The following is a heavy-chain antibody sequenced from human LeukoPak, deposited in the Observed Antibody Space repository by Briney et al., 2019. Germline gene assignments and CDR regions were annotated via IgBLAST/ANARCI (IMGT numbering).Heavy chain of an antibody. D-gene: IGHD2-2*01. CDR2: IYYSGST. Sequence: SETLSLTCTVSGGSISSYYWSWVRQPPGKGLEWIGYIYYSGSTNYNPSLKSRVTISVDTSKNQFSLKLSSVTAADTAVYYCARDRGYCSSTSCCSSRDFVSWGQGTQVTVSS. CDR1: GGSISSYY. J-gene: IGHJ4*02. CDR3: ARDRGYCSSTSCCSSRDFVS. V-gene: IGHV4-59*12.